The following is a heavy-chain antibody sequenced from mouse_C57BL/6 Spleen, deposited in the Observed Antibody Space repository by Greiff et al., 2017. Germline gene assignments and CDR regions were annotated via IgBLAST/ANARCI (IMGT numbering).Heavy chain of an antibody. CDR2: IDPSDSYT. V-gene: IGHV1-59*01. CDR1: GYTFTSYW. Sequence: VKLQQPGAELVRPGTSVKLSCKASGYTFTSYWMHWVKQRPGQGLAWIGVIDPSDSYTNSNQKFKGKATLTVDTSSSTAYMQLSSLTSEDSAVYYCATLLLLRRDYAMDYWGQGTSVTVSS. D-gene: IGHD1-1*01. CDR3: ATLLLLRRDYAMDY. J-gene: IGHJ4*01.